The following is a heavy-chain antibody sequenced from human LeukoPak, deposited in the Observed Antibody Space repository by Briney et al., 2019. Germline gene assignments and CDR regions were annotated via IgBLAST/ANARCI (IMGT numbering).Heavy chain of an antibody. CDR3: ARDYDFWSGYYHNWFDP. Sequence: GASVKVSCTASGYTFTSYDINWVRQATGQGLEWMGWMNPNSGNTGYAQKFQGRVTMTRNTSISTAYMELSSLRSEDTAVYYCARDYDFWSGYYHNWFDPWGQGTLVTVSS. CDR1: GYTFTSYD. D-gene: IGHD3-3*01. J-gene: IGHJ5*02. CDR2: MNPNSGNT. V-gene: IGHV1-8*01.